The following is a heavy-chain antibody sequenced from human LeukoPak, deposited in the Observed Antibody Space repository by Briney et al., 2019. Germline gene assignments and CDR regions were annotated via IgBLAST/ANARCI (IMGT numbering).Heavy chain of an antibody. V-gene: IGHV1-46*01. D-gene: IGHD2-2*01. CDR2: INPSGGST. CDR3: ARIGATGYQLLIGPFDY. CDR1: GYTLTSYY. J-gene: IGHJ4*02. Sequence: ASVKVSCKVSGYTLTSYYMHWVRQAPGQGLEWMGIINPSGGSTSYAQKFQGRVTMTRDTSTSTVYMELSSLRSEDTAVYYCARIGATGYQLLIGPFDYWGQGTLVTVSS.